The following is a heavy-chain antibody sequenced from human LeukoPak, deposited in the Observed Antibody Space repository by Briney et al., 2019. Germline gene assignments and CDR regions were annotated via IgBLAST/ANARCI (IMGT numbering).Heavy chain of an antibody. CDR1: GYTFTGYY. Sequence: ASVKVSCKASGYTFTGYYMHWVRQAPGQGLEWMGWINPNSGGTNYAQKFQGWVTMTRDTSISTAYMELSRLRSDDTAVYYCARSGYCSSTSCYTPYSWFDPWGQGTLVTVSS. CDR3: ARSGYCSSTSCYTPYSWFDP. CDR2: INPNSGGT. D-gene: IGHD2-2*02. V-gene: IGHV1-2*04. J-gene: IGHJ5*02.